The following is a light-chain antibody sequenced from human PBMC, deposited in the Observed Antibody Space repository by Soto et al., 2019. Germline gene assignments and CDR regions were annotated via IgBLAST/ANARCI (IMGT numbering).Light chain of an antibody. V-gene: IGKV3D-15*01. CDR2: GAF. J-gene: IGKJ1*01. Sequence: EIVMTQSPATLSVSLGERATLSCRASQSVNSRLAWYQQKPGQAPSLLIYGAFSRATSVPARFSGSGSGTEFTLTLTSLQSEDFATYYCQQYNTYPPTFGQGTKVEIK. CDR1: QSVNSR. CDR3: QQYNTYPPT.